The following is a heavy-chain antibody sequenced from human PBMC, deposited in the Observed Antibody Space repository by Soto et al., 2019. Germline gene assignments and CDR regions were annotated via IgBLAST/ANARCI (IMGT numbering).Heavy chain of an antibody. CDR1: GGTFSSYA. CDR3: ARVNRGEATIIWFGP. CDR2: IIPIFGTA. Sequence: QVQLVQSEAEVKKPGSSVKVSYKASGGTFSSYAISWVRQAPGQGLEWMGGIIPIFGTANYAQKFQGRVTITADESTSTAYMELSSLRSEDTAVYYCARVNRGEATIIWFGPWGPGTLVTVSS. D-gene: IGHD5-12*01. J-gene: IGHJ5*02. V-gene: IGHV1-69*01.